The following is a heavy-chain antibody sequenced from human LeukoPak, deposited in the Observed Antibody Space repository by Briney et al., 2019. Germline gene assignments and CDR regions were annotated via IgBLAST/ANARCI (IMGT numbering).Heavy chain of an antibody. Sequence: PSETLSLTCTVSGGPISSDYWQWIRQPPGKGLEWIGYIYNSGSNNYNPSLKSRVTISVDTSKNQFPLKLTSVTAADTAVYYCATRGSWGQGTLVTVSS. CDR3: ATRGS. CDR1: GGPISSDY. J-gene: IGHJ5*02. D-gene: IGHD3-10*01. V-gene: IGHV4-59*08. CDR2: IYNSGSN.